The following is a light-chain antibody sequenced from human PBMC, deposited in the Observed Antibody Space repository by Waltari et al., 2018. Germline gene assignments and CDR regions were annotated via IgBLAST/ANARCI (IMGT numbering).Light chain of an antibody. CDR3: QHYVRLPAT. V-gene: IGKV3-20*01. J-gene: IGKJ1*01. CDR2: GAS. Sequence: ELVLTHPPGTLSLSPWEKATLSCRASQSVRGSLAWYQQKAGQAPRLLIYGASSRATGIPDRFSGSGSGTDFSLTISRLEAEDFAVYYCQHYVRLPATFGQGTKVEI. CDR1: QSVRGS.